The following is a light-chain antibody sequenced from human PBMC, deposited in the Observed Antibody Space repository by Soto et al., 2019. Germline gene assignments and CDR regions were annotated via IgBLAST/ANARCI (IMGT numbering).Light chain of an antibody. CDR2: KAS. CDR3: QKYNGALWA. Sequence: DIQMTQSPSTLSGSVGDRVTITCRASQTISSWLAWYQQKPGKAPKLLIYKASSLQSGVPSRFSGSGSGPDFTLTIRGLQPEDVATYYCQKYNGALWAFGQGTKVDIK. V-gene: IGKV1-5*03. CDR1: QTISSW. J-gene: IGKJ1*01.